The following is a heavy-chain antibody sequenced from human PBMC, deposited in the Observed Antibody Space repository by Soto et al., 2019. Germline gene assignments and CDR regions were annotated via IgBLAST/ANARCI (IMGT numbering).Heavy chain of an antibody. D-gene: IGHD6-13*01. CDR3: AKDLVAAAGTSYNWFDP. Sequence: PGGSLRLSCAASGFTFSSYGMHWVRQAPGKGLEWVAVISYDGSNKYYADSVKGRFTISRDNSKNTLYLQMNSLRAEDTAVYYCAKDLVAAAGTSYNWFDPWGQGTLVTVS. CDR2: ISYDGSNK. CDR1: GFTFSSYG. V-gene: IGHV3-30*18. J-gene: IGHJ5*02.